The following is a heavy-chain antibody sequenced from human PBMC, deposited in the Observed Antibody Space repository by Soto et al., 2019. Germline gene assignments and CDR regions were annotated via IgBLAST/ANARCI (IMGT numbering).Heavy chain of an antibody. V-gene: IGHV2-5*01. Sequence: QITLKESGPALVKPTQTLTLTCTFSGFSLSTTGVGVGWIRQPPGKALEWLALIYWNDDKRYSPSLKTRLTITKDVSKVQVVLSLTHMDPLDTATYYCGHSITVIEVIDETFAYWGKGTLVNVSS. CDR1: GFSLSTTGVG. D-gene: IGHD2-21*01. CDR2: IYWNDDK. CDR3: GHSITVIEVIDETFAY. J-gene: IGHJ4*02.